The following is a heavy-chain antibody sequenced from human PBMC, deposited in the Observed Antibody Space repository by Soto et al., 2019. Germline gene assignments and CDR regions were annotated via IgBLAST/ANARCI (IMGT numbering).Heavy chain of an antibody. J-gene: IGHJ5*02. CDR2: ISPYNGDT. D-gene: IGHD2-2*01. CDR1: GYTFTSYG. Sequence: ASVKVSCKASGYTFTSYGISWVRQAPGQGLEWMGWISPYNGDTNYAQKLQGRVTMTTDTSTSTAYMELRSLRSDDTAVYYCARDPNIVIVPAAPENWFDPWGQGTLVTVSS. CDR3: ARDPNIVIVPAAPENWFDP. V-gene: IGHV1-18*01.